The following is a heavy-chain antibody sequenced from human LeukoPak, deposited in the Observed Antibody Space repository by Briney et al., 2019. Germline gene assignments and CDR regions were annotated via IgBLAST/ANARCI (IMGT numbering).Heavy chain of an antibody. CDR3: ARGRVGATTNDY. J-gene: IGHJ4*02. V-gene: IGHV1-2*02. D-gene: IGHD1-26*01. CDR1: GYTFTGYY. Sequence: ASVKVSCKASGYTFTGYYMHWVRQAPGQGLEWMGWINPNSGGTNYAQKFQGRVTMTRDTSISTAYMELSRLRSDNTAVYYCARGRVGATTNDYWGQGTLVTVSS. CDR2: INPNSGGT.